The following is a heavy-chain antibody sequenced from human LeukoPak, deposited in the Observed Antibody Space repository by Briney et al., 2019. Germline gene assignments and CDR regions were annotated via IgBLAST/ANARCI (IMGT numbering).Heavy chain of an antibody. D-gene: IGHD2-15*01. CDR1: ELTFSSYA. CDR2: ISGSGGLT. V-gene: IGHV3-23*01. J-gene: IGHJ4*02. CDR3: AKARVVVAATISFDY. Sequence: GGSLRLSCATSELTFSSYAMSWVRQAPGKGLEWVSAISGSGGLTYYADSVKGRFTISRDNSKNTLYLQMNSLRAEDTAVYYCAKARVVVAATISFDYWGQGTLVTVSS.